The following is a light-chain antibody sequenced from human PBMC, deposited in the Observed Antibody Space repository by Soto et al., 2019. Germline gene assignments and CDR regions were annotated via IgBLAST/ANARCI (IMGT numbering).Light chain of an antibody. CDR1: QSVSSSY. J-gene: IGKJ4*01. CDR2: GAS. Sequence: EIVLTQSPGTLSLSPGERATLSCRASQSVSSSYLAWYQQKPGQAPRLLIYGASTRATGIPDRFSGSGSGTDFTLTISRLEPEDFALYYCQQYSSSPLLFGGGTKVDIK. V-gene: IGKV3-20*01. CDR3: QQYSSSPLL.